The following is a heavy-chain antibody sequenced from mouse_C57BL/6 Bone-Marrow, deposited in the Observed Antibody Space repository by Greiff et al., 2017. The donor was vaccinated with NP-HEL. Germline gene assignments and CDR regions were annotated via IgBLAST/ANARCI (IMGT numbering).Heavy chain of an antibody. D-gene: IGHD2-4*01. CDR1: GFTFSSYA. J-gene: IGHJ3*01. CDR3: TRSIYYDYALAY. Sequence: EVQLVESGEGLVKPGGSLKLSCAASGFTFSSYAMSWVRQTPEKRLEWVAYISSGGDYIYYADTVKGRFTISRDNARNTLYLQMSSLKSEDTAMYYCTRSIYYDYALAYWGQGTLVTVSA. V-gene: IGHV5-9-1*02. CDR2: ISSGGDYI.